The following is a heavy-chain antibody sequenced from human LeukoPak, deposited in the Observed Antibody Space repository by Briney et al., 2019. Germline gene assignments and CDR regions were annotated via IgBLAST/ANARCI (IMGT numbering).Heavy chain of an antibody. CDR1: GFTFSSYW. CDR2: IKQDGSEK. D-gene: IGHD6-13*01. J-gene: IGHJ5*02. Sequence: GGSLRLSCAASGFTFSSYWMNWVRQTPGKGLEWVANIKQDGSEKYYVDSVKGRFTISRDNAKNSLYLQMNSLRAEDTAVYYCARRGSSSWPNWFDPWGQGTLVTVSS. CDR3: ARRGSSSWPNWFDP. V-gene: IGHV3-7*03.